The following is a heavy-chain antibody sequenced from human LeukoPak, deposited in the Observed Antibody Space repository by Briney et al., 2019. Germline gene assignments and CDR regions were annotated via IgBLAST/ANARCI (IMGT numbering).Heavy chain of an antibody. D-gene: IGHD4-17*01. CDR3: VKAIAYGAGYYFDQ. Sequence: GGPLRLSCAASGFVFKDYAMHWVRQAPGKGLEWVSGISYNSANIGYADSVEGRFTISRDKDTNSLYLQMNSLRIEDTAFYYCVKAIAYGAGYYFDQWGQGTLVTVSS. CDR1: GFVFKDYA. V-gene: IGHV3-9*01. J-gene: IGHJ4*02. CDR2: ISYNSANI.